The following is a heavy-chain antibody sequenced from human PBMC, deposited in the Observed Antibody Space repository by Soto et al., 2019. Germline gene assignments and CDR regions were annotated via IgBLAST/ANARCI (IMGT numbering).Heavy chain of an antibody. Sequence: SETLSLTCTVSGGSISSSSYYWGWIRQPPGKGLEWIGSIYYSGSTYYNPSLKSRVTISVDTSKNQFSLKLSSVTAADTAVYYCARAPRRVVAANIDPWGQGTLVTVSS. CDR1: GGSISSSSYY. CDR2: IYYSGST. V-gene: IGHV4-39*01. J-gene: IGHJ5*02. CDR3: ARAPRRVVAANIDP. D-gene: IGHD2-15*01.